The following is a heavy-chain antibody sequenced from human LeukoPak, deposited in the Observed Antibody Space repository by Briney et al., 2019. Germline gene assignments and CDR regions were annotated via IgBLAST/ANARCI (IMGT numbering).Heavy chain of an antibody. D-gene: IGHD6-19*01. CDR3: ARDGIAVAGVYYFDY. V-gene: IGHV3-74*01. Sequence: GGSLRLSCAASGFTFSSYWMHWVRQAPGKGLVWVSRINSDGSSTSYADSVKGRFTISRDNAKNSLYLQMNSLRAEDTALYYCARDGIAVAGVYYFDYWGQGTLVTVSS. CDR1: GFTFSSYW. CDR2: INSDGSST. J-gene: IGHJ4*02.